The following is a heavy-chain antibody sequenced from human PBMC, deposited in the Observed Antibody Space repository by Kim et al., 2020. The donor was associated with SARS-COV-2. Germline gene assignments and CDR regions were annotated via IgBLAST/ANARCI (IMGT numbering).Heavy chain of an antibody. J-gene: IGHJ4*02. V-gene: IGHV3-23*01. Sequence: GGSLRLSCAVSGFIFSNYAMSWVRQAPGKGLAWVSAVSDNGGTPYYADSVKGRFTISRDNSKNTLYLQMTSLRAEDTAVYYCATDRQSVGTIYVECDYWGQGTLVTVSS. CDR3: ATDRQSVGTIYVECDY. D-gene: IGHD5-12*01. CDR1: GFIFSNYA. CDR2: VSDNGGTP.